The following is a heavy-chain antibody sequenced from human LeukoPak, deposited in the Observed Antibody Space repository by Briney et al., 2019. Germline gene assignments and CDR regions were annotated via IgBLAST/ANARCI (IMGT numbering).Heavy chain of an antibody. CDR2: IYHSGSP. D-gene: IGHD3-3*01. CDR3: ARGDNVLRFLEWLPRSYYYGMDV. J-gene: IGHJ6*02. CDR1: GGSISSNNW. V-gene: IGHV4-4*02. Sequence: PSETLSLTCAVSGGSISSNNWWGWVRQPPGKGLEWIGEIYHSGSPNYNPSLKSRVTISVDTSKNQFSLKLSSVTAADTAVYYCARGDNVLRFLEWLPRSYYYGMDVWGQGTTVTVSS.